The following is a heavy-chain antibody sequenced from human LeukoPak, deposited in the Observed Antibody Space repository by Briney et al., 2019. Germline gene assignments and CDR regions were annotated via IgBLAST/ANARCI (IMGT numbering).Heavy chain of an antibody. V-gene: IGHV3-23*01. J-gene: IGHJ5*01. Sequence: VGSLRLSCAASVLTFSSHAMYWGRQAPGKGLESVSAIRASGTNTYSADSVKGRFTISRDDSKNTLYLQMNSLRAEDTAVYFCTKRSATDSGWFDSWGQGTVVAVSS. CDR3: TKRSATDSGWFDS. D-gene: IGHD2-15*01. CDR1: VLTFSSHA. CDR2: IRASGTNT.